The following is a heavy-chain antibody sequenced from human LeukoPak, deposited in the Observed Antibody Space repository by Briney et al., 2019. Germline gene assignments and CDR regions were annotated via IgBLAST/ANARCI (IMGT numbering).Heavy chain of an antibody. J-gene: IGHJ4*02. CDR3: ARDSVEWYIFDY. D-gene: IGHD3-3*01. Sequence: PGGSLRLPCAASGFTFSSYWMHWVRQAPGKGPVWVARTNRDGSSTAYADSVKGRFTISKDNAKHTLYLLMNSLRAEDTAVYYCARDSVEWYIFDYWGQGTLVTVSS. V-gene: IGHV3-74*01. CDR2: TNRDGSST. CDR1: GFTFSSYW.